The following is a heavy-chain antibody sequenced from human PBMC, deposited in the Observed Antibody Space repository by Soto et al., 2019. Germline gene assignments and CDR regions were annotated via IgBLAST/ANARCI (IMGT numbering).Heavy chain of an antibody. Sequence: QVQLVQSGAEVKKPGASVKVSYKASGYTFTSYGISWVRQAPGQGLEWMGWISAYNGNTNYAQKLQGRVTMTTDTSTSTAYMELRSPRSDDTAVYYCARGPYYYGSGSYQDYWGQGTMVTVSS. D-gene: IGHD3-10*01. CDR2: ISAYNGNT. J-gene: IGHJ4*02. V-gene: IGHV1-18*01. CDR3: ARGPYYYGSGSYQDY. CDR1: GYTFTSYG.